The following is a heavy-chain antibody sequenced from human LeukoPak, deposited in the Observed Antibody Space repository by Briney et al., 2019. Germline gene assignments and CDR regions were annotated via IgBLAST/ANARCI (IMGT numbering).Heavy chain of an antibody. CDR1: GFTFSSYW. CDR2: INSDGGTT. V-gene: IGHV3-74*01. Sequence: PGGSLRLSCAASGFTFSSYWMHWVRQAPGKGLVWVSRINSDGGTTTYADSVKGRFTISKDNAKNTLYLLMNSLRVEDTAVYYCTRDLQDWGQGTLVTVSS. J-gene: IGHJ1*01. CDR3: TRDLQD.